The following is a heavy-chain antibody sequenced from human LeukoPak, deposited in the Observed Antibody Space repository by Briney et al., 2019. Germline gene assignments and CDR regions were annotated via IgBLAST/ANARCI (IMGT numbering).Heavy chain of an antibody. Sequence: SETLSLTCTVSGGSISSSDYYWGWIRQPPGRGLEWIGSINYSGSTFYNPSLKSRVTISVDTSKNQFSLKLSSVTAADTAVYYCARGGGIAVAGTDYWGQGTLVTVSS. CDR3: ARGGGIAVAGTDY. J-gene: IGHJ4*02. D-gene: IGHD6-19*01. CDR1: GGSISSSDYY. V-gene: IGHV4-39*07. CDR2: INYSGST.